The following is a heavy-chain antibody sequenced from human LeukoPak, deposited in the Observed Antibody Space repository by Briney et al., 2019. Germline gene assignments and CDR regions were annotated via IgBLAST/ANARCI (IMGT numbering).Heavy chain of an antibody. D-gene: IGHD1-26*01. V-gene: IGHV3-30-3*01. Sequence: GRSLRLSCAASGFTFSSYSMHWVRQAPGKGLEWVAVISDDGSNKYYADSVKGRFTISRDNSKNTLFLQMNSLRAEDTAVYYCAVSWDSGSYFDSWGQGTLVTVSS. CDR3: AVSWDSGSYFDS. CDR1: GFTFSSYS. CDR2: ISDDGSNK. J-gene: IGHJ4*02.